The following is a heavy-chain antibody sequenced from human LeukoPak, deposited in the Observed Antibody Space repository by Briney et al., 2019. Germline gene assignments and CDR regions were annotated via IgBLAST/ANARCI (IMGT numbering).Heavy chain of an antibody. Sequence: PGGSLRLSCAATGFTFSSYAMHWVRQAPGKGLEWVAVIWYDGGNKYYADSVKGRFTISRDNSKHTLYLQVNSLRAEDTAVYFCAREHAEMAFDIWGQGTMITVSS. V-gene: IGHV3-33*01. CDR2: IWYDGGNK. J-gene: IGHJ3*02. CDR1: GFTFSSYA. CDR3: AREHAEMAFDI. D-gene: IGHD5-24*01.